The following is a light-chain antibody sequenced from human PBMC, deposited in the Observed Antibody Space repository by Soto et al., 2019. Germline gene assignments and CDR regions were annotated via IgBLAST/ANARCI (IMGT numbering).Light chain of an antibody. J-gene: IGLJ2*01. Sequence: QSVLTQPPSVSGAPGQRVTISCTGSSSHIGAGYDVHWSQQLPGTAPKLLIYGNSNRPSGVPDRFSGSKSGTSAYLAITGIQDEDEADYYCKSYDSSLSGSWVFGGGTKLTVL. CDR2: GNS. V-gene: IGLV1-40*01. CDR3: KSYDSSLSGSWV. CDR1: SSHIGAGYD.